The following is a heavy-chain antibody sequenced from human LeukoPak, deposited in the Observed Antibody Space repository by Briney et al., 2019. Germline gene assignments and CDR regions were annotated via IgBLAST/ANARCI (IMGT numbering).Heavy chain of an antibody. Sequence: GASVKVSCKASGYTFTSYAMHWVRQAPGQRLEWMGWINAGNGNTKYSQKFQGRVTITRDTSASTAYMELSSLRSEDTAVYYCARETVDCYDSSGYYFSYFDYWGQGTLVTVSS. CDR1: GYTFTSYA. CDR3: ARETVDCYDSSGYYFSYFDY. CDR2: INAGNGNT. V-gene: IGHV1-3*01. D-gene: IGHD3-22*01. J-gene: IGHJ4*02.